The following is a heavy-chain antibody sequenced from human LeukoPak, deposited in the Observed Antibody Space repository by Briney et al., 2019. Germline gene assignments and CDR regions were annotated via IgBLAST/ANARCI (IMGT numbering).Heavy chain of an antibody. V-gene: IGHV4-31*03. CDR2: IYYSGST. CDR3: ASITGTTRWFDP. J-gene: IGHJ5*02. Sequence: SETLSLTCTVSGGSISSGGYYWIWIRQHPGKGLEWIGYIYYSGSTYYNPSLKSRVTISVDTSKNQFSQKLSSVTAADTAVYYCASITGTTRWFDPWGQGTLVTVSS. D-gene: IGHD1-7*01. CDR1: GGSISSGGYY.